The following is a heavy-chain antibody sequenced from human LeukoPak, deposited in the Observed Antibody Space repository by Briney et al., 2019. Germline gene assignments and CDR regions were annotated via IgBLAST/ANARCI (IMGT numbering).Heavy chain of an antibody. Sequence: GGSLRLSCTASGFTFGDYAMSWVRQAPGKGLEWVGFIRSKAYGGTTEYAASVKGRFTISRDDSKSIAYLQMNSLKTEDTAVYYCTRDWRCSGYDSPRFDYWGQGTLVTVSS. J-gene: IGHJ4*02. CDR1: GFTFGDYA. CDR3: TRDWRCSGYDSPRFDY. CDR2: IRSKAYGGTT. D-gene: IGHD5-12*01. V-gene: IGHV3-49*04.